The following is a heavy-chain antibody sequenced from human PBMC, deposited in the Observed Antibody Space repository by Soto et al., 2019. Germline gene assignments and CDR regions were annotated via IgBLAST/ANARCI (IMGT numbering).Heavy chain of an antibody. CDR2: IYYSGST. D-gene: IGHD3-10*01. CDR3: ARDYDYYGSGSYIYGMDV. CDR1: GGSISSGGYY. V-gene: IGHV4-31*03. J-gene: IGHJ6*02. Sequence: SETLSLTCTVSGGSISSGGYYWSGIRQHPGKGVEWIGYIYYSGSTYYNPSLKSRVTISVETSKNQFSLKLSSVTAADTAVYYCARDYDYYGSGSYIYGMDVWGQGTTVTVSS.